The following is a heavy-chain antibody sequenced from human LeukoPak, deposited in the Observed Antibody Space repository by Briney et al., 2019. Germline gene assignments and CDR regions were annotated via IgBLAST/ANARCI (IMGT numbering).Heavy chain of an antibody. CDR1: GFTFSSQS. V-gene: IGHV3-23*01. CDR3: AKDRSSSWPDYYFDY. CDR2: ISGSGGST. Sequence: GGSLRLSCAASGFTFSSQSMSWVRQAPGKGLEWVSAISGSGGSTYYADSVKGRFTISRDNSKNTLYLQMNSLRAEDTAVYYCAKDRSSSWPDYYFDYWGQGTLVTVSS. D-gene: IGHD6-13*01. J-gene: IGHJ4*02.